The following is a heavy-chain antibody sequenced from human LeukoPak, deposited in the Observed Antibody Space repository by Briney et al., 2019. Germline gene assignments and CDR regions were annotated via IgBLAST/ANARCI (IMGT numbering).Heavy chain of an antibody. D-gene: IGHD4-17*01. V-gene: IGHV3-23*01. CDR3: AKDQVGMDGDYDY. CDR2: ISGSGGIT. Sequence: PGGSLRLSCAASGFTFSSYAMSWVRQAPGKGLEWVSVISGSGGITYYADSVRGRFTTSRDNSKNTLYLLMNSLRAEDTAVYYCAKDQVGMDGDYDYWGQGTLVTVSS. J-gene: IGHJ4*02. CDR1: GFTFSSYA.